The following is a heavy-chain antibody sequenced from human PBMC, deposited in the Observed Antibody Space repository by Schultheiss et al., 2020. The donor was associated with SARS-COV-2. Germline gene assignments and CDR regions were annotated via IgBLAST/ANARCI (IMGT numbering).Heavy chain of an antibody. CDR3: ARASDSTGYYSNLDT. CDR1: GFTFGSYA. V-gene: IGHV3-30*04. Sequence: GGSLRLSCAASGFTFGSYALHWVRQAPGKGLEWVAVISDDEYFKYYADSLKGRFTISRDNSENTLYLQMNSLIPGDTAIYYCARASDSTGYYSNLDTWGRGTLVTVSS. D-gene: IGHD3-22*01. J-gene: IGHJ5*02. CDR2: ISDDEYFK.